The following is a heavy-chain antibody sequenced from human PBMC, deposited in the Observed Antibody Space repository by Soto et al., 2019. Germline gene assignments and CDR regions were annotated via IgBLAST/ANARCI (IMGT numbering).Heavy chain of an antibody. CDR2: IWYDGSNK. Sequence: PGGSLRLSCAASGFTFNNYGMHWVRQAPGKGLEWVAVIWYDGSNKYYADSVKGRFTTSRDNSKNTLYLQMNSLRAEDTAMYYCARDAHNYYDSSGYYYGYFDYWGQGTLVTVSS. V-gene: IGHV3-33*01. CDR1: GFTFNNYG. CDR3: ARDAHNYYDSSGYYYGYFDY. J-gene: IGHJ4*02. D-gene: IGHD3-22*01.